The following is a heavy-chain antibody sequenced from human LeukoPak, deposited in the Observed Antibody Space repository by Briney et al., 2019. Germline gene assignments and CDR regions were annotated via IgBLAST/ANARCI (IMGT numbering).Heavy chain of an antibody. J-gene: IGHJ4*02. V-gene: IGHV3-21*01. Sequence: PGGSLRLSCATSGFIFSSFTMNWVRQAPGRGLEWVSSINSGSNSIYYADSVTGRFTISRDNAKNSLYLQMNSLRAEDAAVYYCTGGSYGDYGYWGQGALVTVSS. CDR2: INSGSNSI. CDR1: GFIFSSFT. CDR3: TGGSYGDYGY. D-gene: IGHD4-17*01.